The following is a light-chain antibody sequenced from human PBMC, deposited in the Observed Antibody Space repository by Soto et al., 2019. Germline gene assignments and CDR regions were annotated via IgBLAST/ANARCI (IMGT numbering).Light chain of an antibody. Sequence: DFQLTQSPSFLSASVGDRVTITCRASQGISSNLAWYQQKPGKAPKLLIYAASTLQSGVPSRFSGSGSGTELTLTISSLQPEDFATYYCQQFNSYPITFGQGTRLEIK. CDR1: QGISSN. CDR3: QQFNSYPIT. CDR2: AAS. V-gene: IGKV1-9*01. J-gene: IGKJ5*01.